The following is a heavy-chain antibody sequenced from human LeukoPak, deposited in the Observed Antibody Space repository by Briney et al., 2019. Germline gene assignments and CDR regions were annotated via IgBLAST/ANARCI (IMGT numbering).Heavy chain of an antibody. CDR1: GFTFSSYE. J-gene: IGHJ4*02. Sequence: GGSLRLSCAASGFTFSSYEMNWVRQAPGKGLEWVSYISSSGSTIYYADSVKGRFTNSRANAKKSLYLQMKSLRAEGTAVYYCARGTRYNSSWYDYWGQGTLVTVSS. CDR3: ARGTRYNSSWYDY. D-gene: IGHD6-13*01. V-gene: IGHV3-48*03. CDR2: ISSSGSTI.